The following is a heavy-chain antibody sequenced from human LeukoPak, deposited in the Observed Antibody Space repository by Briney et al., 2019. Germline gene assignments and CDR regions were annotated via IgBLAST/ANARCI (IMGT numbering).Heavy chain of an antibody. CDR3: RRFGELP. CDR2: ISYDGSNK. J-gene: IGHJ4*02. D-gene: IGHD3-10*01. Sequence: QPGRSLRLSCAASGFTFSSYAMHWVRQAPGKGLEWVAVISYDGSNKYYADSVKGRFTISRDNSKNTLYLQMNSLRAEDTAVYYCRRFGELPWGQGTLVIVSS. CDR1: GFTFSSYA. V-gene: IGHV3-30-3*01.